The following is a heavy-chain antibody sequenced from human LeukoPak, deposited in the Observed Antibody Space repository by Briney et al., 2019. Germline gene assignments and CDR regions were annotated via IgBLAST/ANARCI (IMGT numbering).Heavy chain of an antibody. CDR1: GFTFSSYW. V-gene: IGHV3-7*04. CDR3: ARINHYYDSSGYYYLFDY. Sequence: GGSLRLSCAASGFTFSSYWMSWVRQAPGKGLEWVANIKQDGSEKYYVDSVKGRFTISRDNAKNSLYQQMNSLRAEDTAVYYCARINHYYDSSGYYYLFDYWGQGTLVTVSS. D-gene: IGHD3-22*01. CDR2: IKQDGSEK. J-gene: IGHJ4*02.